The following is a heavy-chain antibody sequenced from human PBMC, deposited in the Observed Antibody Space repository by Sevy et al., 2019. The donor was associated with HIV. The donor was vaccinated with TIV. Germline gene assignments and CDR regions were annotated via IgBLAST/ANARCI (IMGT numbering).Heavy chain of an antibody. D-gene: IGHD6-19*01. V-gene: IGHV1-8*01. Sequence: ASVKVSCKASGYTFTSYDINWVRQATRQGLEWMGWMNPNSGNTGYAQKFQGRVTMTRNTSISTAYMELSSLRSEDTAVYYCARGGGGSYSSDYYYGMDVWGQGTTVTVSS. J-gene: IGHJ6*02. CDR2: MNPNSGNT. CDR3: ARGGGGSYSSDYYYGMDV. CDR1: GYTFTSYD.